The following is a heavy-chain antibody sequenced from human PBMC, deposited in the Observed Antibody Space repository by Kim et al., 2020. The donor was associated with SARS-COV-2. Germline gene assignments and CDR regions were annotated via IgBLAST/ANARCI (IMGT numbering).Heavy chain of an antibody. CDR2: IWYDGSIK. J-gene: IGHJ4*02. CDR3: AKAPADGDYYY. D-gene: IGHD4-17*01. CDR1: GFIFRNYG. V-gene: IGHV3-33*06. Sequence: GGSLRLSCAASGFIFRNYGMHWVRQAPGKGLEWVEVIWYDGSIKYYADSVKGRFTISRDNSKNTLYLQMNSLRAEDTAVYYCAKAPADGDYYYWGQGTLVTVSS.